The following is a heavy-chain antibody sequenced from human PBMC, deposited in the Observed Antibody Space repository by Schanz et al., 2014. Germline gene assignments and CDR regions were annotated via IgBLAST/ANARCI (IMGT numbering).Heavy chain of an antibody. D-gene: IGHD3-10*01. CDR2: ISHDGNNK. V-gene: IGHV3-30-3*01. CDR3: VTQENYPSFLGYYYYMDV. CDR1: GVALRSYA. Sequence: QAQRVESGGGVVQPGRSLRLSCEASGVALRSYARQRVRQAPGKGLEWAALISHDGNNKHYVDSVEGRFTISRDNSKIMLFLEMSSLRVEDTAVYYYVTQENYPSFLGYYYYMDVSRTGTSVAVSS. J-gene: IGHJ6*03.